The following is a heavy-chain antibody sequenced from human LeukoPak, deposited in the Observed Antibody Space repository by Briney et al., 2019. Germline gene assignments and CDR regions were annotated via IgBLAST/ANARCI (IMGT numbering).Heavy chain of an antibody. V-gene: IGHV1-8*03. D-gene: IGHD6-19*01. Sequence: ASVKVSCKASGYTFTSYDINWVRQATGQGLEWMGWMNPNSGNTGYAQKFQGRVTITRDTSISTAYMDLSSLRSEDTAVYYCARRAVAYYYYYYMDVWGKGTTVTVSS. CDR2: MNPNSGNT. CDR3: ARRAVAYYYYYYMDV. J-gene: IGHJ6*03. CDR1: GYTFTSYD.